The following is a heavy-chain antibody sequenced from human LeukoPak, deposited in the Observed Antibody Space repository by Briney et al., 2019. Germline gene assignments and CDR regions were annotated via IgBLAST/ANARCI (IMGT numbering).Heavy chain of an antibody. Sequence: PSETLSLTCTVSGYSISSGYYWGWIRQPPGKGLEWIGSIYHSGSTYYNPSLKSRVTISVDTSKNQFSLKLSSVTAADTAVYYCARVYCSSTSCPYYYYYMDVWGKGTTVTASS. CDR3: ARVYCSSTSCPYYYYYMDV. D-gene: IGHD2-2*01. CDR2: IYHSGST. V-gene: IGHV4-38-2*02. CDR1: GYSISSGYY. J-gene: IGHJ6*03.